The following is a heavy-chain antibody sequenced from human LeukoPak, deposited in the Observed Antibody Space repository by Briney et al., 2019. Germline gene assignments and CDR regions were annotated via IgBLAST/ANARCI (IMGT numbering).Heavy chain of an antibody. CDR3: ARTAGHYDFWSGYFYYFDY. CDR2: INSVGSST. CDR1: GFTFSSYW. V-gene: IGHV3-74*01. J-gene: IGHJ4*02. D-gene: IGHD3-3*01. Sequence: GGSLRLSCAASGFTFSSYWMHWVRQAPGKGLVWVSRINSVGSSTSYADSVKGRFTISRDNAKNTLYLQMNSLRAEDTAVYYCARTAGHYDFWSGYFYYFDYWGQGTLVTVSS.